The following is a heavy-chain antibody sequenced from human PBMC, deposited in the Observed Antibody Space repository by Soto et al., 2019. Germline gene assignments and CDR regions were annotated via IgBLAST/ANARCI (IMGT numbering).Heavy chain of an antibody. CDR2: IYYSGST. V-gene: IGHV4-39*01. J-gene: IGHJ4*02. CDR3: ARHPLAAAGIDY. Sequence: SETLSLTCTVSGGSISSSSYYWGWIRQPPGKGLEWIGSIYYSGSTYYNPSLKSRVTISVDTSKNQFSLKLSSVTAADTAVYYCARHPLAAAGIDYWGQGTLVTVSS. D-gene: IGHD6-13*01. CDR1: GGSISSSSYY.